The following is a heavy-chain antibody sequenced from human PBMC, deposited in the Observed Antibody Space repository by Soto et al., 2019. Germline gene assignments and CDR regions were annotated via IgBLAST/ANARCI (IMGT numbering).Heavy chain of an antibody. CDR1: GGSISSSSYY. D-gene: IGHD3-22*01. J-gene: IGHJ3*02. V-gene: IGHV4-39*07. CDR3: AKVASRNYYYDSRDYAFDI. CDR2: IYYSGST. Sequence: SETLSLTCTVSGGSISSSSYYWGWIRQPPGKGLEWIGSIYYSGSTYYNPSLKSRVTISVDTSKNQFSLKLSSVTAADTAVYYCAKVASRNYYYDSRDYAFDIWGQGTMVTVSS.